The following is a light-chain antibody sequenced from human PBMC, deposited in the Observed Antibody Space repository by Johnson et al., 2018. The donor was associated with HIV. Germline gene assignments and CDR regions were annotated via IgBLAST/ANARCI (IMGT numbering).Light chain of an antibody. Sequence: QSVLTQPPSVSAAPGQKVTISCSGSSSNIGNNYVSWYQQVPGTAPKLLIYDNNKRPSGIPDRFSASKSGTSATLGITGLQTGDEADYYCGTWDSSLRVGVFGTGTKFTVL. CDR1: SSNIGNNY. CDR2: DNN. V-gene: IGLV1-51*01. J-gene: IGLJ1*01. CDR3: GTWDSSLRVGV.